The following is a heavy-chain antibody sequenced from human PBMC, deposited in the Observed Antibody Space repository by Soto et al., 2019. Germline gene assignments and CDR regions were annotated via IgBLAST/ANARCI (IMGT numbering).Heavy chain of an antibody. V-gene: IGHV3-23*01. D-gene: IGHD6-19*01. CDR1: GFTFSSYA. CDR2: ISGSGGST. J-gene: IGHJ5*02. CDR3: SKLSGAGSYRLDP. Sequence: PGGSLRLSCAASGFTFSSYAMSWVRQAPGKGLEWVSAISGSGGSTYYADSVKGRFTISRDNSKNTLYLQMNSLRAEDTAVYYYSKLSGAGSYRLDPWGQGTLVTVSS.